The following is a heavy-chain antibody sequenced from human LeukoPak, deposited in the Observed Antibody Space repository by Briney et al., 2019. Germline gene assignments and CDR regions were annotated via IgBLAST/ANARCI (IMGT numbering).Heavy chain of an antibody. CDR1: GFTFSSYA. V-gene: IGHV3-30*04. CDR3: ARAVYRSGGYYFDY. D-gene: IGHD6-19*01. J-gene: IGHJ4*02. CDR2: ISYDGSDK. Sequence: GGSLRLSCAASGFTFSSYAMQWVRQAPGKGLEWVAVISYDGSDKNYADSVKGRFTISRDNSMDTLYLQMNSLRAEDTAVYYCARAVYRSGGYYFDYWGQGILVTVSS.